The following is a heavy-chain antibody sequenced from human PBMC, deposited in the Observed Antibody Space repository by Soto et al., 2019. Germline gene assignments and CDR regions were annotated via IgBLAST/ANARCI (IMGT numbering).Heavy chain of an antibody. J-gene: IGHJ4*02. CDR3: AKKGGGDYILGY. D-gene: IGHD4-17*01. CDR2: IYWDDSK. CDR1: GFSLSSNGVG. V-gene: IGHV2-5*02. Sequence: QITLKESGPTLVKPTQTLTLTCTFSGFSLSSNGVGVGWIRQPPGKALEWLALIYWDDSKHYSPSLKSRLTITKATSGNPVVLTMTNMDPVDTATSYCAKKGGGDYILGYWGQGTLVTVSS.